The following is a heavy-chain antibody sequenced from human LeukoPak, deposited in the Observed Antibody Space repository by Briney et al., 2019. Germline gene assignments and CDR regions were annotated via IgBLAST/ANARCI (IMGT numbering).Heavy chain of an antibody. CDR3: ARDGGDYYEYFQH. CDR2: IIPIFGTA. Sequence: GASVKVSCKASGGTFSCYAISWVRQAPGQGLEWMGGIIPIFGTANYAQKFQGRVTITADKSTSTAYMELRSLRSDDTAVYYCARDGGDYYEYFQHWGQGTLVTVSS. D-gene: IGHD1-26*01. J-gene: IGHJ1*01. CDR1: GGTFSCYA. V-gene: IGHV1-69*06.